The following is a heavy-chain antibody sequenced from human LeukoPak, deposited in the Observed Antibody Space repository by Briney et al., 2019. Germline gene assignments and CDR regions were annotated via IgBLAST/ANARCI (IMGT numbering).Heavy chain of an antibody. D-gene: IGHD7-27*01. J-gene: IGHJ4*02. CDR3: ASRKLGNDY. CDR1: GGSISSSY. V-gene: IGHV4-59*01. CDR2: IYHTGST. Sequence: SETLSLTCTVSGGSISSSYWSWIRQSPGKGLEWIGYIYHTGSTSYSPSLKSRVTISADTSQNQFSLKLSSVTAADTAVYYCASRKLGNDYWGQGTLVTVSS.